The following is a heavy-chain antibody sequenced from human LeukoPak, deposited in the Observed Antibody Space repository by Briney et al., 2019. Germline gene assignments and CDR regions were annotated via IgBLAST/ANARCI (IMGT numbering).Heavy chain of an antibody. J-gene: IGHJ4*02. V-gene: IGHV5-51*01. Sequence: GESLKISCKGSGYNFTGYWIGWVRQMPGKGLERMGIIYPGDSDTRYSPSFQGQVTISADKSISTAYLQWSSLKASDTAMYYCARLLGATSGWDYFDYWGQGTLVTVSS. CDR1: GYNFTGYW. D-gene: IGHD1-26*01. CDR3: ARLLGATSGWDYFDY. CDR2: IYPGDSDT.